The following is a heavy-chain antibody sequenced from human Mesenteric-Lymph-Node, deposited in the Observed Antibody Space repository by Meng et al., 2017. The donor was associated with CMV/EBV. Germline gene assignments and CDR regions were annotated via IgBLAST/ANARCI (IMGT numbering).Heavy chain of an antibody. CDR2: MNPNSGNT. J-gene: IGHJ5*02. CDR1: GYTFTSYD. V-gene: IGHV1-8*01. D-gene: IGHD3-3*01. Sequence: ASVKVSCKASGYTFTSYDINWVRQATGQGLEWMGWMNPNSGNTGYAQKFKGRVTMTRNTSISTAYMELSSLRSEDTAVYYCLRFLAHGGGFDPWGQGTLVTVSS. CDR3: LRFLAHGGGFDP.